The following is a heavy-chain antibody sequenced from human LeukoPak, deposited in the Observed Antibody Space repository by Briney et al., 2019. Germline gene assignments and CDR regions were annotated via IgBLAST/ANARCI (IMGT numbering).Heavy chain of an antibody. D-gene: IGHD3-9*01. Sequence: ASVNVSCKASGYTFTSYGISWVRQAPGQGLEWMGWISAYNGNTNYAQKLQGRVTMTTDTSTSTAYMELRSLRSDDTAVYYCAREGEYYDILTGYQRAFDIWGQGTMVTVSS. J-gene: IGHJ3*02. V-gene: IGHV1-18*01. CDR2: ISAYNGNT. CDR1: GYTFTSYG. CDR3: AREGEYYDILTGYQRAFDI.